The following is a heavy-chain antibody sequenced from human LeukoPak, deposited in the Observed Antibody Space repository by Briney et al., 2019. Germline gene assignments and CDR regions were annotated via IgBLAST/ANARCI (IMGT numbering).Heavy chain of an antibody. CDR2: IKAGNGNT. CDR3: ARGWHGGDYGY. V-gene: IGHV1-3*01. Sequence: GASVKVSCKASGYTFTSYAMHWVRQAAGQRLEWMGLIKAGNGNTKYSQKFQGRVTITRDTSASTAYMELSSLRSEDTAVYYRARGWHGGDYGYWGQGTLVTVSS. J-gene: IGHJ4*02. D-gene: IGHD2-15*01. CDR1: GYTFTSYA.